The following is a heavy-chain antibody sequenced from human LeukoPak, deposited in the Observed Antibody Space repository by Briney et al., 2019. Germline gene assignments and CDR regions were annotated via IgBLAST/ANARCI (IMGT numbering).Heavy chain of an antibody. D-gene: IGHD3-10*01. Sequence: SVKVSCKASGGTFSSYAISWVRQAPGQGLEWMGGIIPIFGTANYAQKFQGRVTITADESTSTAYMELSSLRSEDTAVYYCARVLDSDGSGSYHYWGQGTLVTVSS. CDR1: GGTFSSYA. CDR2: IIPIFGTA. V-gene: IGHV1-69*13. J-gene: IGHJ4*02. CDR3: ARVLDSDGSGSYHY.